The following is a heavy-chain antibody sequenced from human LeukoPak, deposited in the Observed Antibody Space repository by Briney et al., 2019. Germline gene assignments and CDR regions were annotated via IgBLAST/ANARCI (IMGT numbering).Heavy chain of an antibody. CDR3: AAAPLRYFDLPHY. D-gene: IGHD3-9*01. CDR1: GYTFTGYY. CDR2: INPNSGGT. J-gene: IGHJ4*02. Sequence: GASVKVSCKASGYTFTGYYMHWVRQAPGQGLEWMGWINPNSGGTNYAQKFQGRVTMTRDTSISTAYMELSRLRSDDTAVYYCAAAPLRYFDLPHYWGQGTLVTVSS. V-gene: IGHV1-2*02.